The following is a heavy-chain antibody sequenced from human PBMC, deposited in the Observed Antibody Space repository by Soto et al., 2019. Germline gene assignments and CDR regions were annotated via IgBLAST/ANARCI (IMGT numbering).Heavy chain of an antibody. J-gene: IGHJ4*02. V-gene: IGHV3-23*01. CDR3: ARVNGAAGGMWAYFHS. CDR1: GFTFRSYA. D-gene: IGHD6-13*01. CDR2: ITSSGGNT. Sequence: QLLESGGGLVQPGGSLRLSCATSGFTFRSYAMSWVRQAPGKGLEWVSTITSSGGNTFYAGSVKGRFTLSRDNSKSTLSLQINSLKAEGTAIYYCARVNGAAGGMWAYFHSWCQGTLFTVSS.